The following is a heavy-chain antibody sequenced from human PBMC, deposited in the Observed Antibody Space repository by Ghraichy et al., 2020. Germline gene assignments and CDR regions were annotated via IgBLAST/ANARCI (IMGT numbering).Heavy chain of an antibody. J-gene: IGHJ4*02. CDR2: IHFTGNT. D-gene: IGHD6-19*01. CDR1: GGSVNSRYY. Sequence: SETLSLTCTVSGGSVNSRYYWSWIRQPPGKGLEWIGYIHFTGNTKYNPSLKSRVTISIDTSKNQFSLTLSSVTAADTAVYYCARLSIAVLNYLDSWGQGNLVTVSS. CDR3: ARLSIAVLNYLDS. V-gene: IGHV4-61*01.